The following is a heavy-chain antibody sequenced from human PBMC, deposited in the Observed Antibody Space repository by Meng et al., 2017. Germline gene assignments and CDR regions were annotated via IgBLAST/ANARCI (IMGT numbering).Heavy chain of an antibody. CDR2: ISAYNGNT. D-gene: IGHD3-10*01. Sequence: ASVKVSCKASGYTFTSYGISWVRQAPGQGLEWMGWISAYNGNTNYAQKLQGRVTMTTDTSTSTAYMELRSLRSDDTAVCYCARIPINYYGSGSYYNKFDYWGQGTLVTVSS. CDR3: ARIPINYYGSGSYYNKFDY. V-gene: IGHV1-18*01. J-gene: IGHJ4*02. CDR1: GYTFTSYG.